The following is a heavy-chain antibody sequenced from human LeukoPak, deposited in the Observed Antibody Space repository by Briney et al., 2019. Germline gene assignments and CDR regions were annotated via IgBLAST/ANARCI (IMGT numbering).Heavy chain of an antibody. CDR1: GGSFSGYY. V-gene: IGHV4-34*01. Sequence: KPSETLSLTCAVYGGSFSGYYWTWIRQTPGKGLEWIGEVKYTGSTNCNPSLKSRVTISVDMSKNQFFLMLTSVTAADTAVYYCARGPPLNPGDYDCSGYYYFDYWGQGTLVTVSS. D-gene: IGHD3-22*01. J-gene: IGHJ4*02. CDR3: ARGPPLNPGDYDCSGYYYFDY. CDR2: VKYTGST.